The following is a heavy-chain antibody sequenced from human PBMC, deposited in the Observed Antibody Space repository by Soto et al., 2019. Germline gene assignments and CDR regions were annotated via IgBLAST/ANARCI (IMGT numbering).Heavy chain of an antibody. V-gene: IGHV4-30-4*01. CDR2: IFYSGST. CDR1: GGPISGDYY. Sequence: QVQLQESGPRLVRPSETLSLTCNVSGGPISGDYYWTWIRQPPGKGLEWIGYIFYSGSTYYNPSLKSRVTMSVDTYKNQLSLRLSSLTAADTDVYYWVREGVGFESSGYPSRYFDFWGQGILVTVSS. CDR3: VREGVGFESSGYPSRYFDF. D-gene: IGHD6-19*01. J-gene: IGHJ4*02.